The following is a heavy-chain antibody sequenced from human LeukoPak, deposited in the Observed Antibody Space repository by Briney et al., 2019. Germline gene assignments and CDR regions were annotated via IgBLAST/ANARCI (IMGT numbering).Heavy chain of an antibody. V-gene: IGHV3-21*01. D-gene: IGHD3-22*01. CDR2: ISSSSSYI. Sequence: GGSLRLSCAASGFTFSSHSMNWVRQAPGKGLEWVSSISSSSSYIYYADSVKGRFTISRDNAKNSLYLQMNSLRAEDTAVYYCARELTYYYDSSGYYNTRGFDYWGQGTLVTVSS. CDR3: ARELTYYYDSSGYYNTRGFDY. J-gene: IGHJ4*02. CDR1: GFTFSSHS.